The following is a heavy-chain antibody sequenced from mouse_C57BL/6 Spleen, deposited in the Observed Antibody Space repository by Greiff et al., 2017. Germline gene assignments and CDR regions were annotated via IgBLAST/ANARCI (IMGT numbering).Heavy chain of an antibody. CDR3: ARGHYGSSYNYFDY. Sequence: VQLQQSGPELVKPGASVKISCKASGYTFTDYYMNWVKQSHGKSLEWIGDINPNNGGTSYNQKFKGKATLTVDKSSSTAYMELRSLTSEDSAVYYCARGHYGSSYNYFDYWGQGTTLTVSS. V-gene: IGHV1-26*01. CDR1: GYTFTDYY. J-gene: IGHJ2*01. D-gene: IGHD1-1*01. CDR2: INPNNGGT.